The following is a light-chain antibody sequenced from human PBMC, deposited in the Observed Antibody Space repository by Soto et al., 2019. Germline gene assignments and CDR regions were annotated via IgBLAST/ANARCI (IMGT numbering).Light chain of an antibody. J-gene: IGLJ3*02. V-gene: IGLV2-14*01. CDR3: SSYTSTSTLGV. Sequence: QSALTQPASVSGSPGQSITISCTGTSSDIGGYDYVSWYQQYPGKVPKLMIYDVTNRASGVPSRFSASKSGDTASLTISGLQAADEADDYFSSYTSTSTLGVFGGGTQLTVL. CDR2: DVT. CDR1: SSDIGGYDY.